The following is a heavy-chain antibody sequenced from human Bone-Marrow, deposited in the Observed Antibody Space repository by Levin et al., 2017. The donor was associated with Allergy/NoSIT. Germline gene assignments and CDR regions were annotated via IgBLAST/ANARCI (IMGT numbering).Heavy chain of an antibody. CDR1: GVSITRSGFR. J-gene: IGHJ1*01. CDR3: ARTRESGIYGL. CDR2: IDWDDDE. V-gene: IGHV2-70*04. D-gene: IGHD3-3*01. Sequence: SGPTLVKLTQTLLLTCTFSGVSITRSGFRVSWIRQPPGKALEWLARIDWDDDEFYSTSLRPRLNISQDTSKNEVVLTMTHMDPLDTATYYCARTRESGIYGLWGQGTLVTVSS.